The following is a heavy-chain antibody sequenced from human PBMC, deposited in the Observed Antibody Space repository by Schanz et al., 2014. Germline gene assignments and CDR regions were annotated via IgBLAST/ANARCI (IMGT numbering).Heavy chain of an antibody. CDR2: VFPNGIT. CDR3: ARDTTWRLDL. Sequence: QVQLQESGPGLVKPSQTLSLTCTVSGGSIRSGTYYWSWIRQPAGKALEWVGRVFPNGITNYNPSLKGGVPITPAATKIRCSLTVASLAAADAAVYYCARDTTWRLDLWGRGTLVTVSS. D-gene: IGHD1-1*01. J-gene: IGHJ2*01. V-gene: IGHV4-61*02. CDR1: GGSIRSGTYY.